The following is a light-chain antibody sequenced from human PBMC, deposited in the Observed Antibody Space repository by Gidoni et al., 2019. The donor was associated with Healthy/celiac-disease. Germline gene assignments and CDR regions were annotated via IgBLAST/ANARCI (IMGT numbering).Light chain of an antibody. CDR3: NSRDSSGNHWV. J-gene: IGLJ3*02. V-gene: IGLV3-19*01. Sequence: SSELTQDPAVSXXXGQTVRITCQGDSLRSYSASWYQQKPGQAPVLVIYGKNNRPSGIPDRFSGSSSGNTASLXXTGAQAEDEADYYCNSRDSSGNHWVFGXXXKLTVL. CDR1: SLRSYS. CDR2: GKN.